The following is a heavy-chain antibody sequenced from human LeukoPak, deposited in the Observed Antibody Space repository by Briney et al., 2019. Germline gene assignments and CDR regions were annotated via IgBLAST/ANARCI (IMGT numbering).Heavy chain of an antibody. V-gene: IGHV1-69*05. D-gene: IGHD3-22*01. J-gene: IGHJ4*02. CDR2: IIPIFGTA. CDR3: ASRLYYDSSGQNDY. CDR1: AGTFSIYA. Sequence: ASVKVSCKASAGTFSIYAISWVRQAPGQGLEWMGRIIPIFGTANYAQKFQGRVTITTDESTSTAYMELSSLRSEDTAVYYCASRLYYDSSGQNDYWGQGTLVTVSS.